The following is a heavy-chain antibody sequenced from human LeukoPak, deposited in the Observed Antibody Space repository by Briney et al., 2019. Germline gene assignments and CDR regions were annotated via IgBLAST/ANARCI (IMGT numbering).Heavy chain of an antibody. V-gene: IGHV3-23*01. CDR2: ISKSGDHT. Sequence: GGSLRLSCAASGFTFYSYGMNWVRQAPGKGLEWVSAISKSGDHTYYAASAKGRFTIYRDNSKNTQYLQMNSLRAEDTAVYYCATSWGPDTSAFRWGRDGMDVWGQGTTVIVS. CDR3: ATSWGPDTSAFRWGRDGMDV. D-gene: IGHD3-16*01. CDR1: GFTFYSYG. J-gene: IGHJ6*02.